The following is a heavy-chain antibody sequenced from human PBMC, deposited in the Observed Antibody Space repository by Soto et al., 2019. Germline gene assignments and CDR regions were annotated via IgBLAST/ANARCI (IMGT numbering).Heavy chain of an antibody. Sequence: SQTLSLTCAITGDSVSINSAGWSFVRQSPSRGLEWLGRTYYRSKWYYEYAVSVRGRITINPDTSKNQYSLQLNSVTPEDTAVYFCARGEQYSGRIFDYWGQGTLVTVSS. CDR3: ARGEQYSGRIFDY. D-gene: IGHD1-26*01. J-gene: IGHJ4*01. CDR2: TYYRSKWYY. CDR1: GDSVSINSAG. V-gene: IGHV6-1*01.